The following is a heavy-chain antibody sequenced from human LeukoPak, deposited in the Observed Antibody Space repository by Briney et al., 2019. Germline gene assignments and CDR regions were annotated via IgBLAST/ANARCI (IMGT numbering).Heavy chain of an antibody. V-gene: IGHV1-8*01. CDR2: MNPNSGNT. Sequence: ASVKVSCKASGYTFTSYDVNWVRQATGQGLEWMGWMNPNSGNTGCAQKFQGRVTMTRNTSITTAYMELSSLRSEDTAVYYCARGAYYGSGSYYSAFDIWGQGTMVTVSS. CDR3: ARGAYYGSGSYYSAFDI. D-gene: IGHD3-10*01. J-gene: IGHJ3*02. CDR1: GYTFTSYD.